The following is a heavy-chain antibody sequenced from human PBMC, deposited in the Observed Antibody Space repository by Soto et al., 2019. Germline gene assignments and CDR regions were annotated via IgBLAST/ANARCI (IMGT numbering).Heavy chain of an antibody. V-gene: IGHV3-23*01. CDR2: ISGSGGST. CDR1: GFTFSSYA. CDR3: AKGGWTIFTPPHNWFDP. J-gene: IGHJ5*02. Sequence: GGSLRLSCAASGFTFSSYAMSWVRQAPGKGLEWVSAISGSGGSTYYADSVKGRFTISRDNSKNTLYLQMNSLRAEGTAVYYCAKGGWTIFTPPHNWFDPWGQGTLVTVSS. D-gene: IGHD3-3*01.